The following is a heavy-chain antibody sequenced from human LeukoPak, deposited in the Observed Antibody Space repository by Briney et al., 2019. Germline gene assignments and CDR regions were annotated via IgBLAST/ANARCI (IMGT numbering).Heavy chain of an antibody. Sequence: GTSVKVSCKASGFTFTTSAMQWVRQARGQRLEWIGWIAVGSGNTNYAQKFQERVTITRDMSTSTAYMELSSLRSEDTAVYYCAAAYRYFYDRGGYFDYWGQGTLVTVSS. J-gene: IGHJ4*02. V-gene: IGHV1-58*02. CDR2: IAVGSGNT. CDR1: GFTFTTSA. D-gene: IGHD3-22*01. CDR3: AAAYRYFYDRGGYFDY.